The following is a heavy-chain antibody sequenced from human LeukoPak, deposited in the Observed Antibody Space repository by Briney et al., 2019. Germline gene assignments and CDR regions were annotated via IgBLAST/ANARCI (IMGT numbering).Heavy chain of an antibody. V-gene: IGHV3-53*01. J-gene: IGHJ4*02. CDR1: GFTVSSNY. CDR2: IYSGGST. D-gene: IGHD3-22*01. Sequence: PGGSLRLSCAASGFTVSSNYMSWVRQAPGKGLEWVSVIYSGGSTYYADSVKGRFTISRDNSKNTLYLQMNSLRAEDTAVYYRAKNEGDYYDSSGLDYWGQGTLVTVSS. CDR3: AKNEGDYYDSSGLDY.